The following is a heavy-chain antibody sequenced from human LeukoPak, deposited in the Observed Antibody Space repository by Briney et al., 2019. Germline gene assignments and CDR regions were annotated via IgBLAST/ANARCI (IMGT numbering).Heavy chain of an antibody. CDR3: ARDRAYYYDSSGPGFDY. Sequence: GGSLRLSCAASGVTFSSYAMHWVHQAPGKGREWVAGISYDGSNKYYADSVKGRFTISRDNSKNTLYLQMNSLRAEDTAVYYCARDRAYYYDSSGPGFDYWGQRTLVTLSS. V-gene: IGHV3-30*01. D-gene: IGHD3-22*01. J-gene: IGHJ4*02. CDR2: ISYDGSNK. CDR1: GVTFSSYA.